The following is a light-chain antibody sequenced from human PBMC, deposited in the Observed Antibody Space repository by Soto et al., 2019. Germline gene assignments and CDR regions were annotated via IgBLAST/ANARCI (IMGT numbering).Light chain of an antibody. CDR1: HSVGND. CDR3: QQYNNWPPWT. CDR2: GAS. V-gene: IGKV3-15*01. J-gene: IGKJ1*01. Sequence: EIVLTQSSATLSVSPGERATLSCRASHSVGNDLGWYQQQPGQAPRLLIYGASTTATGIPARFSGSGSGTEFTLTIDSLQSEDFAVYYCQQYNNWPPWTFGQGTKVDIK.